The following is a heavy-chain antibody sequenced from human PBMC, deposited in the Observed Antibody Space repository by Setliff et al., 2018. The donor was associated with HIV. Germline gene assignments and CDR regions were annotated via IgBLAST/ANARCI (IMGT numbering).Heavy chain of an antibody. J-gene: IGHJ4*02. CDR1: GYSFTTYY. D-gene: IGHD4-17*01. V-gene: IGHV1-46*01. CDR2: MYTSGGGA. CDR3: ARTDYGGNSWGNYFDY. Sequence: GASVKVSCKTSGYSFTTYYIHWMRQAPGQGLEWVGLMYTSGGGAKYAQKFQGRVTMTRDTSTRTVYMELSSLRSEDTAVYYCARTDYGGNSWGNYFDYRGQGSLVTVSS.